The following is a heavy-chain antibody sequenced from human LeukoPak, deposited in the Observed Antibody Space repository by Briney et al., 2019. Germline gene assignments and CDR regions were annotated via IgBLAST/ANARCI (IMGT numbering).Heavy chain of an antibody. Sequence: GESLRLSCAASGFTFGSYAVTWVRQAPGKGLEWVSGISNDDGSTYYTDSVKGRFTISRDNSKNTVYLQMSSLRAEDTAVYYCAAMLRGVAYYFDYWGQGTLVTVSS. J-gene: IGHJ4*02. CDR2: ISNDDGST. D-gene: IGHD3-10*01. V-gene: IGHV3-23*01. CDR3: AAMLRGVAYYFDY. CDR1: GFTFGSYA.